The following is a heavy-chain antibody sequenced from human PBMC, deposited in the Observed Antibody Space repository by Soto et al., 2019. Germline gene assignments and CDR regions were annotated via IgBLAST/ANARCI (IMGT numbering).Heavy chain of an antibody. CDR1: GFTVSSNY. CDR3: ASRYCSSTSCYYAPDAFDI. CDR2: IYSGGST. Sequence: LRLSCAASGFTVSSNYMSWVRQAPGKGLEWVSVIYSGGSTYYADSVKGRFTISRDNSKNTLYLQMNSLRAEDTAVYYCASRYCSSTSCYYAPDAFDIWGQGTMVTVSS. D-gene: IGHD2-2*01. J-gene: IGHJ3*02. V-gene: IGHV3-53*01.